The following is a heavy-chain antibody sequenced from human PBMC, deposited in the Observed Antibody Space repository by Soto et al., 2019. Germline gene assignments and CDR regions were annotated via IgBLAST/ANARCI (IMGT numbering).Heavy chain of an antibody. Sequence: GAPRLPSAASWFTFLNTRVKWVRPAPGKGLEWVGRIKSKTDGGTTDYAAPVKGRFTVSGDDSKNTLYLQMNSLKTEDTAVYYCTTDGPHTYSIWGQGTLVTVSS. J-gene: IGHJ4*02. CDR3: TTDGPHTYSI. D-gene: IGHD2-21*01. CDR1: WFTFLNTR. CDR2: IKSKTDGGTT. V-gene: IGHV3-15*07.